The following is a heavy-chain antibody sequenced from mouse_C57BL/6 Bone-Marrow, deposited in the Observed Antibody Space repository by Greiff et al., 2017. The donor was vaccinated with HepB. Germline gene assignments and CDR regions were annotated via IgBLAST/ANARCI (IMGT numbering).Heavy chain of an antibody. CDR1: GYTFTSYG. D-gene: IGHD2-1*01. Sequence: QVQLQQSGAELARPGASVKLSCKASGYTFTSYGISWVKQRTGQGLEWIGEIYPRSGNTYYNEKFKGKATLTADKSSSTAYMELRSLTSEDSAVYFCARGDGNNHFDYWGQGTTLTVSS. CDR3: ARGDGNNHFDY. J-gene: IGHJ2*01. CDR2: IYPRSGNT. V-gene: IGHV1-81*01.